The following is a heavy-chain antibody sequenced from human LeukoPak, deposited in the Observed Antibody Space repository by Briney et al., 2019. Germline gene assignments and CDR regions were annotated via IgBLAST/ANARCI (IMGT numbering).Heavy chain of an antibody. D-gene: IGHD3-16*01. J-gene: IGHJ6*02. CDR1: RFTFNKYG. V-gene: IGHV3-30*18. CDR3: AKSRAQIMITLGDV. Sequence: GGSLRLSYAASRFTFNKYGMHWVRQAPGKGLEWVAVISKDGSDTSYADSVKGRFTISRDNSKDTMFLQMNSLRREDTAVYYCAKSRAQIMITLGDVWGQGTTVTVAS. CDR2: ISKDGSDT.